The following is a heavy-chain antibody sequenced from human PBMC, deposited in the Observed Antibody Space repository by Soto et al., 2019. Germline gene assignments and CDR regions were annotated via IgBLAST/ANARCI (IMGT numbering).Heavy chain of an antibody. CDR3: ARGIRNYYGSDY. J-gene: IGHJ4*02. D-gene: IGHD3-10*01. Sequence: EVQLVEYGGGFVPPGGSLRLSCEASGFTFSSNWMHWVRQSPGKGLEWVSRIYTDGSRSSYAESVMGRFTISRDNDGDTLYLQVSSLRDEDTAVYFCARGIRNYYGSDYWGQGTLVTVSS. CDR1: GFTFSSNW. CDR2: IYTDGSRS. V-gene: IGHV3-74*01.